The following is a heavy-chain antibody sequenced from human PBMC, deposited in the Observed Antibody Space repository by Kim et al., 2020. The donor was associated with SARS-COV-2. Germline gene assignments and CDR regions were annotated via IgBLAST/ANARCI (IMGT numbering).Heavy chain of an antibody. V-gene: IGHV3-33*08. J-gene: IGHJ4*02. Sequence: GGSLRLSCAASGFTFSSYGMHWVRQAPGKGLEWVAVIWYDGSNKYYADSVKGRFTISRDNSKNTLYLQMNSLRAEDTAVYYCARDPMDYGDYVSLIDYWGQGTLVTVSS. CDR3: ARDPMDYGDYVSLIDY. CDR2: IWYDGSNK. CDR1: GFTFSSYG. D-gene: IGHD4-17*01.